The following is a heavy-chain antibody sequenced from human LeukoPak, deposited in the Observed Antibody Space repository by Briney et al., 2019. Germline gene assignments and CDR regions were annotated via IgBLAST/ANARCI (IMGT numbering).Heavy chain of an antibody. CDR2: ISAYNGNT. Sequence: ASVKVSCKASGYAFTSYGISWVRQAPGQGLEWMGWISAYNGNTNYAQKFQGRVTMTRNTSISTAYMELSSLRSEDTAVYYCARGFKLRRFGEFNYYYGMDVWGQGTTVTVSS. CDR1: GYAFTSYG. V-gene: IGHV1-18*01. D-gene: IGHD3-10*01. CDR3: ARGFKLRRFGEFNYYYGMDV. J-gene: IGHJ6*02.